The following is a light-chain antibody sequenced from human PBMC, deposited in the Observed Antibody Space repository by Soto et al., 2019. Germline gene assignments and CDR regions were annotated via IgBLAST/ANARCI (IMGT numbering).Light chain of an antibody. J-gene: IGKJ1*01. V-gene: IGKV1-39*01. Sequence: DIQMTQSPSSLSASVGDRVTITCRASQSISTYLNWYQQIPGKAPKLLIYAASSLQTGVPSTFSGSGSGTDFTLTISSLQPEDFATYYCQQSYSTPRTFGQGTKVDIK. CDR3: QQSYSTPRT. CDR1: QSISTY. CDR2: AAS.